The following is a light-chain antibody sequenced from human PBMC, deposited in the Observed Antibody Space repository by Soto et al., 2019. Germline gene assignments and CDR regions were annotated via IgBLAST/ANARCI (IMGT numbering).Light chain of an antibody. J-gene: IGLJ1*01. CDR2: EVS. V-gene: IGLV2-8*01. Sequence: QSALTQPPSASGSPGQSATISCTGASSDVGGYNYVSWYQQHPGKAPKLMIYEVSKRPSGVSDRFSGSKYGTTASLTISGLQAEDEADYYCSSYTTTKNCVFGTGTKGTVL. CDR3: SSYTTTKNCV. CDR1: SSDVGGYNY.